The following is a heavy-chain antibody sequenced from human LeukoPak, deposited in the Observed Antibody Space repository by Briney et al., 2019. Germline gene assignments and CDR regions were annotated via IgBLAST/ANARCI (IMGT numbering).Heavy chain of an antibody. CDR2: INHSGST. Sequence: SETLSLTCAVYGGSFSGYYWSWIRQPPGKGLEGIGEINHSGSTNYNPSLKSRVTISVDTSKNQFSLTLSSVTAADTAVYYCARGRKNVLRFLEWSHPFDPWGQGTLVTVSS. CDR1: GGSFSGYY. CDR3: ARGRKNVLRFLEWSHPFDP. J-gene: IGHJ5*02. D-gene: IGHD3-3*01. V-gene: IGHV4-34*01.